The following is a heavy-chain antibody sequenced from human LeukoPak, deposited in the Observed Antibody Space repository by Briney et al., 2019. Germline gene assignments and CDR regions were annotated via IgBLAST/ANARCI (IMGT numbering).Heavy chain of an antibody. CDR2: VNLQGST. J-gene: IGHJ4*02. V-gene: IGHV4-4*02. CDR1: GGSITNTNY. CDR3: AREGGPYRPLDY. Sequence: SGTLSLTCGVSGGSITNTNYWTWVRQPPGKGLEWIGEVNLQGSTNYNPSLMGRVAIAVDTSENHISLQLTSVTAADTAVYYCAREGGPYRPLDYSGQGTLVTVSS.